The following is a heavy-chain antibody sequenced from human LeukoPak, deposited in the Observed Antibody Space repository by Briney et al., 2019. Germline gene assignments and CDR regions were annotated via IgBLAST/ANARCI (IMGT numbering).Heavy chain of an antibody. Sequence: SVKVSCKASGGTFSSYAISWVRQAPGQGLEWMGGIIPISGTANYAQKFQGRVTITADESTSTAYMELSSLRSEDTAVYYCARVGERITMIGAAFDIWGQGTMVTVSS. CDR3: ARVGERITMIGAAFDI. CDR2: IIPISGTA. D-gene: IGHD3-22*01. V-gene: IGHV1-69*13. J-gene: IGHJ3*02. CDR1: GGTFSSYA.